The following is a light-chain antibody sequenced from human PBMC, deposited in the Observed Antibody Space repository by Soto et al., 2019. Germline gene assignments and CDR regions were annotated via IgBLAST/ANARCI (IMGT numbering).Light chain of an antibody. CDR3: SSYRSSDTLEV. J-gene: IGLJ1*01. CDR1: SGDIGAYDY. Sequence: QSVLTQPASVSASPGQSIFISCTGTSGDIGAYDYVSWYQQHPGKAPKLILYAVNDRPSGVSSRFSGSKSGNTASLTISGVQPDDEADYYCSSYRSSDTLEVFGTGTQLTVL. CDR2: AVN. V-gene: IGLV2-14*01.